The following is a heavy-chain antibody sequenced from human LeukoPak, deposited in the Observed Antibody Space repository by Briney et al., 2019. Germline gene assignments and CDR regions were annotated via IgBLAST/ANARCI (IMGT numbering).Heavy chain of an antibody. J-gene: IGHJ1*01. CDR2: ISGSGGNT. V-gene: IGHV3-23*01. Sequence: PGWSLRLSCAGSGFTFANYAMLWVPQTPGKGLQWVSAISGSGGNTYYADSVQGRFTMSRDNSKNTLYLQMNSLRAEDTAVYYCAKDPNGDYVGAFDFQRWGQGTQGTVSS. CDR3: AKDPNGDYVGAFDFQR. D-gene: IGHD4-17*01. CDR1: GFTFANYA.